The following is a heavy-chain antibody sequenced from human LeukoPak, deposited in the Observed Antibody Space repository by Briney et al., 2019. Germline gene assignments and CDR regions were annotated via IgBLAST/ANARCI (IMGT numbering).Heavy chain of an antibody. CDR1: GYTFTGYF. V-gene: IGHV1-2*02. CDR2: INPRNGGT. J-gene: IGHJ4*02. Sequence: ASVKVSCKASGYTFTGYFMYWVRQAPGQGLEWMGWINPRNGGTKFAPKFQGRVTMTRDTSISTVHMELSSVRSDDTAVYYCARDPSTRWYLDSWGQGVLVIVSS. CDR3: ARDPSTRWYLDS. D-gene: IGHD2-2*01.